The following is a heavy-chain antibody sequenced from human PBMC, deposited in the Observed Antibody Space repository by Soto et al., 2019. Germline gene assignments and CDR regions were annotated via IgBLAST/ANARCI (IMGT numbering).Heavy chain of an antibody. V-gene: IGHV3-74*01. D-gene: IGHD2-8*01. J-gene: IGHJ4*02. CDR2: INPDGSIT. Sequence: PGGSLRLSCAAAGFTFSRYWMHWVRQAPGKGLVWVSRINPDGSITTYADSVKGRFTISRDNAKNTLYLQMNSLRGDDTAVYYCARVPIGKYGVWNYWGQGTLVTVSS. CDR1: GFTFSRYW. CDR3: ARVPIGKYGVWNY.